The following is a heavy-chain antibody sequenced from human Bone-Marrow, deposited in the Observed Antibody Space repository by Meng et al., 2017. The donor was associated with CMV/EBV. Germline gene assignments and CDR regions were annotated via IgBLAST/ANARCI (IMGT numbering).Heavy chain of an antibody. J-gene: IGHJ6*02. Sequence: SETLSLTCTVPGGSISSSSYYWGWIRQPPGKGLEWIGSIYYSGRTYYNPSLNSRVTISVDTSKNLISLKLISVTAADTAVYYCARHGGWDSDYTIYYYGMDVWGQGTTVTVSS. D-gene: IGHD2-2*02. CDR1: GGSISSSSYY. V-gene: IGHV4-39*01. CDR2: IYYSGRT. CDR3: ARHGGWDSDYTIYYYGMDV.